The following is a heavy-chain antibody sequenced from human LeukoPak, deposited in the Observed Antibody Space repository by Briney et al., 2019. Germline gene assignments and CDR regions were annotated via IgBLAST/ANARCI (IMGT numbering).Heavy chain of an antibody. CDR2: IIPIFGTA. CDR1: GGTFSSYA. D-gene: IGHD3-10*01. Sequence: SVKVSCKASGGTFSSYAISWVRQAPGQGLEWMGGIIPIFGTANYAQKFQGRVTITADESTSTAYMELSSLRSEDTAVYYCARAKTVMVRGVNWFDPWGQGTLVTVSS. V-gene: IGHV1-69*13. CDR3: ARAKTVMVRGVNWFDP. J-gene: IGHJ5*02.